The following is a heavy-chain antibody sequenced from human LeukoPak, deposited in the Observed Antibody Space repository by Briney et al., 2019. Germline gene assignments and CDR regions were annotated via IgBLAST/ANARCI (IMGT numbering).Heavy chain of an antibody. Sequence: ASVKVSCKASGYIFTTYGISWVRQAPGQGLEWMGWLSGYNDDTNYAQKLQGRVTMTTDTSTSTGYMELRSVTSDDTAVYYCARDHGFSGGSYFDTCDIWGRGTMVTVSS. J-gene: IGHJ3*02. CDR2: LSGYNDDT. CDR1: GYIFTTYG. D-gene: IGHD1-26*01. CDR3: ARDHGFSGGSYFDTCDI. V-gene: IGHV1-18*01.